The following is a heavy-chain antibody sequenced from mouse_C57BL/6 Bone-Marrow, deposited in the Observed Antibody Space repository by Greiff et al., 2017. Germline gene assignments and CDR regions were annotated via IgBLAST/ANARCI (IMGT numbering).Heavy chain of an antibody. D-gene: IGHD2-4*01. Sequence: QVQLQQPGAELVMPGASVKLSCKASGYTFTSYWMHWVKQRPGQGLEWIGEIDPSDSYTNYNQKFKGKSTLTVDKSSSTAYMQLSSLTSEDSAVYYCSRYPIYYDYDDYAMDYWGQGTSVTVSS. CDR3: SRYPIYYDYDDYAMDY. CDR1: GYTFTSYW. J-gene: IGHJ4*01. V-gene: IGHV1-69*01. CDR2: IDPSDSYT.